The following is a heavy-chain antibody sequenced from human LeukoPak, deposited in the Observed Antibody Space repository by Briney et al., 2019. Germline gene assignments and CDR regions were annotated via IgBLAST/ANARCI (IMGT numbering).Heavy chain of an antibody. CDR1: GGSISRSNW. CDR2: IYHSGST. Sequence: SETLSLTCAVSGGSISRSNWWSWVRQPPGKGLEWMGEIYHSGSTNYNPSLKSRVTISVDKSKDQSSLKLSSVTAAHTAVYNCARDGWIGTRLSSFDPWGQGTLVTVSS. J-gene: IGHJ5*02. CDR3: ARDGWIGTRLSSFDP. V-gene: IGHV4-4*02. D-gene: IGHD3-10*01.